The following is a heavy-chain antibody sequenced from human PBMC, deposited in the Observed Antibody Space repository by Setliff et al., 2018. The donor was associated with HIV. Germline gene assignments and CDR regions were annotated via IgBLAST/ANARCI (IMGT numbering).Heavy chain of an antibody. CDR2: INQSGNT. CDR1: GGSFSGYY. CDR3: ARVGLRFKYTFDY. V-gene: IGHV4-34*01. J-gene: IGHJ4*02. D-gene: IGHD3-3*01. Sequence: KTSETLSLTCTVYGGSFSGYYWSWIRQPPGMGLEWIGEINQSGNTNYNPSLNNRAAIVLDTSKNQFSLWLTSVTAADTAVYYCARVGLRFKYTFDYWGQGMLVTVSS.